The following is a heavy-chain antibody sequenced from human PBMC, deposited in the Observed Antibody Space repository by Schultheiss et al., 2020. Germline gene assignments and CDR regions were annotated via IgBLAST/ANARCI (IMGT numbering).Heavy chain of an antibody. CDR3: AREPPLYNNYADGAFDI. CDR2: ISSSSSYI. Sequence: GGSLRLSFAASGFTFSNAWMSWVRQAPGKGLEWVSSISSSSSYIYYADSVKGRFTISRDNSKNTLYLQMNSLRADDTAIYYCAREPPLYNNYADGAFDIWGPGTMVTVSS. V-gene: IGHV3-21*01. D-gene: IGHD4-11*01. J-gene: IGHJ3*02. CDR1: GFTFSNAW.